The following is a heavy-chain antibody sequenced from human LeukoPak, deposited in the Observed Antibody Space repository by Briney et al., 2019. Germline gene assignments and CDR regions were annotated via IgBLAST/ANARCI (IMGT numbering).Heavy chain of an antibody. D-gene: IGHD6-19*01. J-gene: IGHJ4*02. V-gene: IGHV3-23*01. CDR2: ISASGGSS. CDR1: GFTFSNYA. Sequence: GGSLRLSCAASGFTFSNYAINWVRQAPGKGLEWVSAISASGGSSYYADSVRDRFTISRDNSKNMLYLKMSSLRAEDTAVYYCAKQMALGIAVAGFFDFWGQGTLVTVSS. CDR3: AKQMALGIAVAGFFDF.